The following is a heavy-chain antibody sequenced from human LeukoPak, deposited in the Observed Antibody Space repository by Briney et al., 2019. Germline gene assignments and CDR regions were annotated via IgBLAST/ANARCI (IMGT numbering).Heavy chain of an antibody. J-gene: IGHJ4*02. Sequence: SETLSLTCAVYGGSFSGYYWSWIRQPPGKGLEWIGEINHSGSTNYNPSLKSRVTISVDTSKNQFSLKLSSVTAADTAAYYCARFGYSGYDYEFDYWGQGTLVTVSS. CDR1: GGSFSGYY. D-gene: IGHD5-12*01. CDR2: INHSGST. V-gene: IGHV4-34*01. CDR3: ARFGYSGYDYEFDY.